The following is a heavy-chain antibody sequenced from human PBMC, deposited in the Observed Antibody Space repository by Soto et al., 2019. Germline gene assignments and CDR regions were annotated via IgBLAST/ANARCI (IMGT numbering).Heavy chain of an antibody. CDR2: IYQSGST. V-gene: IGHV4-30-2*01. D-gene: IGHD3-22*01. Sequence: SETLSLTCAVSGGSLSSSAYSWSWVRQPPGKGLEWIGFIYQSGSTYYNPSLKSRVTMSLDRPKNQFSLKLSSVTAADTAVYYCARELLFYDSDGFSWDDAFDIWGQGTMVTVSS. J-gene: IGHJ3*02. CDR1: GGSLSSSAYS. CDR3: ARELLFYDSDGFSWDDAFDI.